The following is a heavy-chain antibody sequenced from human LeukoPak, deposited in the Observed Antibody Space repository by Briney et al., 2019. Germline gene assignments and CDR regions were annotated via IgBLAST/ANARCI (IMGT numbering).Heavy chain of an antibody. CDR1: GFTFSSYG. D-gene: IGHD6-19*01. Sequence: PGGSLRLSCAASGFTFSSYGMHWVRQAPGKGLEWVAVISYDGSHKYYADSVKGRFTIPRDNSKNTLYLQMNSLRAEDTAVYYCAKGPETGWYEYFQHWGQGTLVTVSS. V-gene: IGHV3-30*18. CDR2: ISYDGSHK. J-gene: IGHJ1*01. CDR3: AKGPETGWYEYFQH.